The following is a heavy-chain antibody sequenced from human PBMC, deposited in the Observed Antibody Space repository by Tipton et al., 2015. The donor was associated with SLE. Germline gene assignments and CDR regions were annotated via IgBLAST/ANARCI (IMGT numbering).Heavy chain of an antibody. D-gene: IGHD3-16*01. CDR1: GFSFTDSY. CDR2: ISGGGTSI. Sequence: SLRLSCVASGFSFTDSYMSWLRQAPGKGLEWLSYISGGGTSIYYADSVKGRFTISRDNAKSSLYLQMNSLTVEDMAVYYCAREMQNVGGDALDVWGQGTMVTVSS. CDR3: AREMQNVGGDALDV. V-gene: IGHV3-11*04. J-gene: IGHJ3*01.